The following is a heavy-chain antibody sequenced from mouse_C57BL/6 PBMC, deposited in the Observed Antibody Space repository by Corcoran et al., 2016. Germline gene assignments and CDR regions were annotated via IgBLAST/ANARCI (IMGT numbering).Heavy chain of an antibody. CDR2: INTYSGVP. CDR1: GYTFTTYG. J-gene: IGHJ1*03. V-gene: IGHV9-3*01. CDR3: ARSYYGSRYGWYFDV. D-gene: IGHD1-1*01. Sequence: QIQLVQSGPELKKPAETVKISCKASGYTFTTYGMSSVKQAPGKGLKWMGWINTYSGVPTYADDFKGRFAFSLETSASTAYLQINNLKNEDTATYFCARSYYGSRYGWYFDVWGTGTTVTVSS.